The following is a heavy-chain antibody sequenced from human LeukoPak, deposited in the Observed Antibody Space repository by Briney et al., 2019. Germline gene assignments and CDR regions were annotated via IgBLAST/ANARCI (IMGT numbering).Heavy chain of an antibody. J-gene: IGHJ5*02. Sequence: GGSLRLSCAASGFTFSSYSMNWVRQAPGKGLEWVSSISSSSSYIYYADSVKGRFTISRDNAKNSLYLQMNSLRAEDTAVYYCARDIGDYGGSRPNNWFDPWGQGTLVTVSS. CDR3: ARDIGDYGGSRPNNWFDP. V-gene: IGHV3-21*01. D-gene: IGHD4-17*01. CDR2: ISSSSSYI. CDR1: GFTFSSYS.